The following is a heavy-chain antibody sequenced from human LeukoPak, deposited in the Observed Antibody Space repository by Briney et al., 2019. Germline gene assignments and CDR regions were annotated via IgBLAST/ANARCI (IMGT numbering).Heavy chain of an antibody. D-gene: IGHD2-2*02. CDR3: ARLGSTDIVVVPAAIRPYYYGMDV. J-gene: IGHJ6*02. Sequence: ASVKVSCKASGYTFTGYYMHWVRQAPGQGLEWMGRINPNSGGTNYAQKFQGRVTMTRDTSISTAHMELSRLRSDDTAVYYCARLGSTDIVVVPAAIRPYYYGMDVWGQGTTVTVSS. V-gene: IGHV1-2*06. CDR2: INPNSGGT. CDR1: GYTFTGYY.